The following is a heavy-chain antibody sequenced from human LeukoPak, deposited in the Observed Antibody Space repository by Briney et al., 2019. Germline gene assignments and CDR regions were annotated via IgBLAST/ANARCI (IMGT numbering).Heavy chain of an antibody. J-gene: IGHJ3*02. CDR2: IYYSGST. CDR1: GGSIGSYY. Sequence: SETLSLTCTVSGGSIGSYYWSWIRQPPGKGLEWIGYIYYSGSTNYNPSLKSRVTISVDTSKNQFSLKLSSVTAADTAVYYCARDRIAAADVGAFDIWGQGAMVTVSS. CDR3: ARDRIAAADVGAFDI. D-gene: IGHD6-13*01. V-gene: IGHV4-59*01.